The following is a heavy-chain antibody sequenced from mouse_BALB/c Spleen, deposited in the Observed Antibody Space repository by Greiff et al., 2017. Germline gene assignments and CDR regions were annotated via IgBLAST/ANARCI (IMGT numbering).Heavy chain of an antibody. D-gene: IGHD3-2*01. CDR3: ASSPRQLGLIGWFAY. V-gene: IGHV14-3*02. Sequence: EVKLQESGAELVKPGASVKLSCTASGFNIKDTYMHWVKQRPEQGLEWIGRIDPANGNTKYDPKFQGKATITADTSSNTAYLQLSSLTSEDTAVYYCASSPRQLGLIGWFAYWGQGTLVTVSA. CDR1: GFNIKDTY. CDR2: IDPANGNT. J-gene: IGHJ3*01.